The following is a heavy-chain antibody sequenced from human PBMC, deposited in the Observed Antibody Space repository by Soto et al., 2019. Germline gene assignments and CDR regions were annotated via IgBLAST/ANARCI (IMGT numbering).Heavy chain of an antibody. V-gene: IGHV1-69*12. CDR2: IIPIFGTA. J-gene: IGHJ6*02. Sequence: QVQLVQSGAEVKKPGSSVKVSCKASGGTFSSYAISWVRQAPGQGLEWMGGIIPIFGTANYAQKFQGRVTITADESTSTAHLELSGLRSEDTAVYYCARRYCSGGSCYLGDYSYYGMDVWGQGTTVTVSS. CDR1: GGTFSSYA. D-gene: IGHD2-15*01. CDR3: ARRYCSGGSCYLGDYSYYGMDV.